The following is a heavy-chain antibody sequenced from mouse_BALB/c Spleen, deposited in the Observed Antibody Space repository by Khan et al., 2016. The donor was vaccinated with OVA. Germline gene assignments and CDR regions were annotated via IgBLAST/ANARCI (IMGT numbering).Heavy chain of an antibody. V-gene: IGHV1S134*01. J-gene: IGHJ2*01. Sequence: EVELVESGAELGRPGSSVKLSCKTSGSTFTSYGIKWVKQRPGQGLEWIGYIYPGNGYTEYNERFQGKAILTSDTSSSTAYMQLRSLTSEDSAMYVCTTACYRYYFDYWGQGTILTVSS. CDR1: GSTFTSYG. CDR2: IYPGNGYT. D-gene: IGHD2-14*01. CDR3: TTACYRYYFDY.